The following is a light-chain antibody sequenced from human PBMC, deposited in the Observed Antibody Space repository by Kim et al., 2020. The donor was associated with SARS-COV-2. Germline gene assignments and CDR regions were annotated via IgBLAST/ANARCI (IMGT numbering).Light chain of an antibody. CDR1: SGSIDDNY. Sequence: GQTVTIACTRSSGSIDDNYVQCYQQRPGGVPTAVIYEDDQRPSGVSDRFSGSIDNSSNSASLTISGLRTEDEADYYCQSYNRDNVLFGGGTQLTVL. CDR3: QSYNRDNVL. V-gene: IGLV6-57*03. CDR2: EDD. J-gene: IGLJ2*01.